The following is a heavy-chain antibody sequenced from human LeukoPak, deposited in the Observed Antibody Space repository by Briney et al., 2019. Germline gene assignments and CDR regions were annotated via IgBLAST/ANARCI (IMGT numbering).Heavy chain of an antibody. Sequence: GASVKVSCKVSGYTLTELSMHWVRQAPGKGLEWMGGSDPEDGETIYAQKFQGRVTMTEDTSTDAAYMELSSLRSEDTAVYYCATGGIAVAGLDYWGQGTLVTVSS. CDR2: SDPEDGET. CDR3: ATGGIAVAGLDY. V-gene: IGHV1-24*01. J-gene: IGHJ4*02. CDR1: GYTLTELS. D-gene: IGHD6-19*01.